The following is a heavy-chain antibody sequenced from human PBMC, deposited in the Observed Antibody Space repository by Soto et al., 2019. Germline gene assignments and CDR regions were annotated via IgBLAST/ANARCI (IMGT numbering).Heavy chain of an antibody. CDR1: GFTFSSYS. V-gene: IGHV3-48*01. CDR3: ARDITMVRVVISRRRSYYLDV. CDR2: ISSSSSTI. J-gene: IGHJ6*03. Sequence: GGSLRLSCAASGFTFSSYSMNWVRQAPGKGLEWVSYISSSSSTIYYADSVKGRFTISRDNAKNSLYLQMNSLRAEDTAVYYCARDITMVRVVISRRRSYYLDVWCKGTTVTGSS. D-gene: IGHD3-10*01.